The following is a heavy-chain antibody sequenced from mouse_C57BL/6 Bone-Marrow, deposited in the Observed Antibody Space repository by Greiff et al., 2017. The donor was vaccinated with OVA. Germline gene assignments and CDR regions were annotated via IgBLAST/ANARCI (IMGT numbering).Heavy chain of an antibody. CDR1: GYTFTSYW. CDR3: TVYLY. V-gene: IGHV1-5*01. Sequence: EVQLQQSGAELARPGASVKMSCKTSGYTFTSYWMHWVKQRPGQGLEWIGAIYPGNSDTSYNQKFKGKAKLNAVTSASTAYMELSSLTNEDSAVYYCTVYLYWGQGTTLTVSS. CDR2: IYPGNSDT. J-gene: IGHJ2*01.